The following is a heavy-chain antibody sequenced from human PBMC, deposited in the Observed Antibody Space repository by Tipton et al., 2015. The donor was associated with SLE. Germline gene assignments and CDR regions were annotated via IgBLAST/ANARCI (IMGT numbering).Heavy chain of an antibody. V-gene: IGHV3-48*03. J-gene: IGHJ6*04. CDR3: ARALILRPGILDV. D-gene: IGHD3-16*01. Sequence: GSLRLSCAASGFTFDYYAMHWVRQAPGKGLEWVSYIGLTIRDTPTNYADSVKGRFTISRDNARNTLYLQMNSLRADDMAVYYCARALILRPGILDVWGKGTTVTVSS. CDR1: GFTFDYYA. CDR2: IGLTIRDTPT.